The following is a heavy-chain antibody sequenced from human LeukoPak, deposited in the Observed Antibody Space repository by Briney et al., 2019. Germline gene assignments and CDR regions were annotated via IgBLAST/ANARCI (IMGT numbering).Heavy chain of an antibody. Sequence: GGSLRLSCAVSGFTFSDYYMRWIRQAPGKGLEWVANIKQEGSEKYYVESVKGRFTISRDNAKNSLYLQMNSLRAEDTAVYYCARGRYMDVWGKGTTVTVSS. CDR1: GFTFSDYY. CDR3: ARGRYMDV. J-gene: IGHJ6*03. V-gene: IGHV3-7*01. CDR2: IKQEGSEK.